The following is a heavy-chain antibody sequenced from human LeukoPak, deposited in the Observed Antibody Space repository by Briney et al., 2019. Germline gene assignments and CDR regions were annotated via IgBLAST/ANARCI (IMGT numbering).Heavy chain of an antibody. D-gene: IGHD1-26*01. Sequence: GGSLRLSCAASGFTFTTYWMHWVRQAPGKGLVWVSHINSDGSITSYADSVKGRFTISRDNAKNTLYLQMNSLRAEDTAVYYCARVPKASRWELNWGFDYWGQGTLVTVSS. V-gene: IGHV3-74*01. CDR1: GFTFTTYW. CDR3: ARVPKASRWELNWGFDY. J-gene: IGHJ4*02. CDR2: INSDGSIT.